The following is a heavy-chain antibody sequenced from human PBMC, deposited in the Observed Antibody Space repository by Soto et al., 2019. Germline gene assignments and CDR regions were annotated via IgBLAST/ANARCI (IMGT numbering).Heavy chain of an antibody. CDR3: ASLVFACYGAGSDYYYYYMDV. D-gene: IGHD3-10*01. J-gene: IGHJ6*03. Sequence: GKRLEWFGYIYYSGSTNYNPSLKSRVTISVDTSKNQFSLKLSSVTAADTAVYYCASLVFACYGAGSDYYYYYMDVWVKVT. CDR2: IYYSGST. V-gene: IGHV4-59*08.